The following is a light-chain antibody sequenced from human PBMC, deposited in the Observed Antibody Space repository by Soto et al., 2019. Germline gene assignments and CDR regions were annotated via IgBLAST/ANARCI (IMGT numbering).Light chain of an antibody. J-gene: IGKJ4*01. V-gene: IGKV3-15*01. CDR1: QSVSSN. CDR3: QQYNNLPPV. Sequence: IVVKMSAGTLSSSTGERATLSCRASQSVSSNLAWYQQKPGQAPRLLIYGASTRATGIPARFSGSGSGTEFTLTISSLQSEDFAVYYCQQYNNLPPVFGGGSKVDIK. CDR2: GAS.